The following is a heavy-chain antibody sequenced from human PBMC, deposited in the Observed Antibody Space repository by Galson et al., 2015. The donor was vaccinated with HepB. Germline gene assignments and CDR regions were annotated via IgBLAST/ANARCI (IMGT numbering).Heavy chain of an antibody. CDR2: ISGSSGST. Sequence: SLRLSCAASGFTFSSYAMSWVRQAPGKGLEWVSAISGSSGSTYYADSVKGRFTISRDNSRNTLYLQMNSLRAEDTAVYYCATLKGGGWYLGYFQHWGQGTLVTVSS. D-gene: IGHD6-19*01. J-gene: IGHJ1*01. CDR1: GFTFSSYA. V-gene: IGHV3-23*01. CDR3: ATLKGGGWYLGYFQH.